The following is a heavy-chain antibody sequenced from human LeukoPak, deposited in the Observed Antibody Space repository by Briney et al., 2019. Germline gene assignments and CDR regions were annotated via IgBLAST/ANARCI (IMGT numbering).Heavy chain of an antibody. J-gene: IGHJ4*02. CDR2: ISHTGST. V-gene: IGHV4-38-2*01. CDR1: GYSITSDYY. D-gene: IGHD3-10*01. Sequence: SQTLSLTSAVSGYSITSDYYWVWMRQPPGRWLEHIGTISHTGSTFYNASLKSRVAIAADTSKNHFSLKVSSVTAADTAVYYCASGPYGSGSKIDYWGQGILVTVSS. CDR3: ASGPYGSGSKIDY.